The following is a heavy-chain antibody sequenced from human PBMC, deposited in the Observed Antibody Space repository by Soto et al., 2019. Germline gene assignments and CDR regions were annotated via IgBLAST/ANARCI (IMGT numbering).Heavy chain of an antibody. J-gene: IGHJ4*02. CDR2: IYPGDSDT. CDR3: ARSSSIVVVHRPYYFDY. CDR1: GYSFTSCW. V-gene: IGHV5-51*01. Sequence: GESLKISCKGSGYSFTSCWIGWVRQMPGKGLEWMGIIYPGDSDTRYSPSFQGQVTISADTSISTAYMELSRLRSDDTAVYYCARSSSIVVVHRPYYFDYWGQGTLVTVSS. D-gene: IGHD3-22*01.